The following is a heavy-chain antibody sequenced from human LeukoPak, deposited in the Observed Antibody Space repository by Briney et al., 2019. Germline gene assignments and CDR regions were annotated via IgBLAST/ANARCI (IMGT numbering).Heavy chain of an antibody. Sequence: SETLSLTCTVSDDSISDYYRGWIRQPPGKGLEWIGYIYHSGSTYYNPSLKSRVTISVDRSKNQFSLKLSSVTAADTAVYYCARDYYYDSSGYSLWGQGTLVTVSS. CDR1: DDSISDYY. D-gene: IGHD3-22*01. CDR2: IYHSGST. J-gene: IGHJ4*02. CDR3: ARDYYYDSSGYSL. V-gene: IGHV4-59*12.